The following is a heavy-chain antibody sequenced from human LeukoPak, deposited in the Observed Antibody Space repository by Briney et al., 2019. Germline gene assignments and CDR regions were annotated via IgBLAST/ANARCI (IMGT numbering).Heavy chain of an antibody. D-gene: IGHD6-19*01. V-gene: IGHV3-74*01. CDR3: ARGGWSGNWFDP. Sequence: PGGSLRLPCAASGFTFSNYWMHWVRQAPGKGLVWVSRINDDGSSTNYADSVKGRFTISRDNAKNTLYLLMNSLTPEDTAVYFCARGGWSGNWFDPWGQGTPVTVSS. CDR1: GFTFSNYW. J-gene: IGHJ5*02. CDR2: INDDGSST.